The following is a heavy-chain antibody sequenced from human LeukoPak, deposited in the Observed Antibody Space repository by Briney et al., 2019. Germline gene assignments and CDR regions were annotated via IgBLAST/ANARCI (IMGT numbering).Heavy chain of an antibody. CDR2: ISSSSSTI. Sequence: PGGSLRLSCAASGFTFSSYSMNWVRQAPGKGLEWVSYISSSSSTIYYADSVKGRFTISRDNAKNSLYLQMNSLRAEDTAVYYCARGVPIDGMDVWGQGTTVTVSS. CDR3: ARGVPIDGMDV. D-gene: IGHD2-21*01. V-gene: IGHV3-48*04. CDR1: GFTFSSYS. J-gene: IGHJ6*02.